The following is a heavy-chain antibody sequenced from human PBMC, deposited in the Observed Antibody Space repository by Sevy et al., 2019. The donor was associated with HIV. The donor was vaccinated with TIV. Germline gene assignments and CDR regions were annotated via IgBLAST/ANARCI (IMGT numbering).Heavy chain of an antibody. CDR2: ISSSSSSTL. CDR3: ARVHPDEHYFDY. J-gene: IGHJ4*02. Sequence: GGSLRLSCAASGFTFSSYSMNWVRQAPGKGLEWVSYISSSSSSTLYYADSVKGPFTISRDNAKNSLYLQMNSLRDEDTAVYYCARVHPDEHYFDYWGQGTLVTVSS. V-gene: IGHV3-48*02. CDR1: GFTFSSYS.